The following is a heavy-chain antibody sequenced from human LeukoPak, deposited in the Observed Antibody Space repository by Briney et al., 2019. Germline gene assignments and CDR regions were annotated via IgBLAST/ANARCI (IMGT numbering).Heavy chain of an antibody. CDR3: ARQLKDCGDYGLYYYYGMDV. CDR1: GGSISSYY. CDR2: IYYSGST. Sequence: SETLSLTCTVSGGSISSYYWSWIRQPPGKGLEWIGYIYYSGSTNYNPSLKSRVTISVDTSKNQFSLKLSSVTAADTAVYYCARQLKDCGDYGLYYYYGMDVWGQGTTVTVSS. J-gene: IGHJ6*02. V-gene: IGHV4-59*08. D-gene: IGHD4-17*01.